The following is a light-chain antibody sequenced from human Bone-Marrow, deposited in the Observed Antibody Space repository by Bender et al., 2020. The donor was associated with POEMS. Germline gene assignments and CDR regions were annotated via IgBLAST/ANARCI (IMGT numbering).Light chain of an antibody. V-gene: IGLV2-11*01. CDR1: SSDVGAYDY. Sequence: QSALTQPRSVSGSPGQSVTISCTGTSSDVGAYDYVSWYQQRPGKAPRYMIYDVTKRPSGVPDRFSGSKSGNTASLTISGLQAEDEADYYCCSYVGSYSYVFGTGTQVTVL. CDR2: DVT. CDR3: CSYVGSYSYV. J-gene: IGLJ1*01.